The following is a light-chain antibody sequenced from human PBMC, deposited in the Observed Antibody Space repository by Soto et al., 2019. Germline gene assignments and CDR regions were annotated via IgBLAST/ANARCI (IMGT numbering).Light chain of an antibody. CDR2: GAS. CDR3: QQYGSSGT. V-gene: IGKV3-20*01. J-gene: IGKJ1*01. Sequence: EILLTQSPGTLSLSPGARPTLSCRASQSISNNYLAWYQQKPGQAPRLLIYGASNRATGIPDRFSGSGSGTDFTLTISRLEPEDFAVYYCQQYGSSGTFGQGTKVDIK. CDR1: QSISNNY.